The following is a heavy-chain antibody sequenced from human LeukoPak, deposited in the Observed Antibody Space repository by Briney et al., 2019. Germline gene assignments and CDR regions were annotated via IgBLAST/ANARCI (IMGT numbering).Heavy chain of an antibody. CDR1: GFAFNTYA. D-gene: IGHD3-10*01. CDR3: AREIFGSGSYPEF. J-gene: IGHJ4*02. Sequence: PGGSLRLSCAASGFAFNTYAMHWVRQAPGQGLEWVALIWHDGSHKFYSNSVRGQFTISRDNSKNTVSLQMNNLRPEDTAVYYCAREIFGSGSYPEFWGQGTLVTDSS. V-gene: IGHV3-33*01. CDR2: IWHDGSHK.